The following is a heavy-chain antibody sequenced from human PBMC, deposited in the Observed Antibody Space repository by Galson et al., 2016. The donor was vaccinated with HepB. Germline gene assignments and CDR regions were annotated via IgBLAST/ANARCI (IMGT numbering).Heavy chain of an antibody. Sequence: SLRLSCAASGFTFTNYAIHWVCQAPGTGLVWVSRINIDGNSITYADSVKGRFAISRDNAKNTVHLQMNSLRAEDTAVYYWTRDYYGSLDHWGQGTLVTVSS. CDR1: GFTFTNYA. V-gene: IGHV3-74*01. D-gene: IGHD3-10*01. CDR3: TRDYYGSLDH. CDR2: INIDGNSI. J-gene: IGHJ4*02.